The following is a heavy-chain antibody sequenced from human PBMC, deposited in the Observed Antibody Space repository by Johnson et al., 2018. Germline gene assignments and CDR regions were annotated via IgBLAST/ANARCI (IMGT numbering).Heavy chain of an antibody. V-gene: IGHV3-9*01. CDR1: GFTFDDYA. D-gene: IGHD1-26*01. Sequence: EVQLVESGGGLVQPGRSLRLSCAASGFTFDDYAMHWVRQAPGKGLEWVSGISWNSGSIGYADSVGGRFTISRDNAKNSRYLQMNSLRAEDAALYACAKARNSGRNAGMDVWGQGTTVTVSS. CDR2: ISWNSGSI. J-gene: IGHJ6*02. CDR3: AKARNSGRNAGMDV.